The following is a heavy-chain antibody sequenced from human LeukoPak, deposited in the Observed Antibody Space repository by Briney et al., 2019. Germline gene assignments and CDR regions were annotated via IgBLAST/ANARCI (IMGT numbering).Heavy chain of an antibody. CDR1: RDTFTNYD. CDR2: MNPNSGKS. Sequence: GASVKVSCKASRDTFTNYDINWVRQATGQGLEWMGWMNPNSGKSGHAQKFQGKVTMTRNTSISTAYMEVRSLRSEDTAVYYCARGRARYGMDVWGQGTTVTVSS. CDR3: ARGRARYGMDV. V-gene: IGHV1-8*01. J-gene: IGHJ6*02.